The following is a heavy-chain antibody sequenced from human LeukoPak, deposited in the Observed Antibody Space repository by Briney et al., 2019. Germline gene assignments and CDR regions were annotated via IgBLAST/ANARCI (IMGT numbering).Heavy chain of an antibody. J-gene: IGHJ2*01. CDR1: GYRFTNYW. CDR3: ARHRGYYNLDFDL. Sequence: GESLEISCKGSGYRFTNYWIGWVRQMPGKGLEWMGIIYPGDSDTRYGPSFQGQVTISADKSISTAYLQWSSLKASDTAMYYCARHRGYYNLDFDLWGHGTLVTVSS. CDR2: IYPGDSDT. D-gene: IGHD5-24*01. V-gene: IGHV5-51*01.